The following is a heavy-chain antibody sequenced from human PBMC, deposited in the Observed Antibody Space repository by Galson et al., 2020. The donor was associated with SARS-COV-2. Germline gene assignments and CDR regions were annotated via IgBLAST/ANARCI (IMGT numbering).Heavy chain of an antibody. CDR1: GSSISRDYY. J-gene: IGHJ6*02. CDR2: IYYNGRT. V-gene: IGHV4-38-2*02. CDR3: ARLVPSRLTTYGMDV. Sequence: ASETLSLTCSVSGSSISRDYYWGWIRRPPGRDLEWIGLIYYNGRTNYSPSLNNRITISLDRPKNQFSLKVNSVTAADTAVYYCARLVPSRLTTYGMDVWGPGTTVTVSS. D-gene: IGHD3-16*01.